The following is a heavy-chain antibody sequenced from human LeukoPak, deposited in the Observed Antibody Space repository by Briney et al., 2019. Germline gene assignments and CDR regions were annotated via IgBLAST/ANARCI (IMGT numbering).Heavy chain of an antibody. J-gene: IGHJ4*02. CDR2: IYYGRTT. D-gene: IGHD5-12*01. CDR1: AGSISSSSHH. V-gene: IGHV4-39*01. Sequence: PSETLSLTCTVSAGSISSSSHHWGWIRQSPGKGLEWIGSIYYGRTTYYNPSLNSRVTISVVTSKNQFSLQLNSVTAADTAVYYCVRHDGRGGATMGALDSWGQGSLVIVSS. CDR3: VRHDGRGGATMGALDS.